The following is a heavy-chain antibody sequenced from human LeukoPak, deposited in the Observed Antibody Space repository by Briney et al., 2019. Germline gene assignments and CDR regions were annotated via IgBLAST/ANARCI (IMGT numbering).Heavy chain of an antibody. Sequence: PSETLSLTCTVSGGSISSHYWSWIRQPPGKGLEWVGDISYSGSTNYNSSLKSRVTISVDTSKNQFSLKLSSVTAADTAVYYCARHGSLWDDAFDIWGQGTMVTVSS. V-gene: IGHV4-59*08. CDR1: GGSISSHY. CDR2: ISYSGST. J-gene: IGHJ3*02. CDR3: ARHGSLWDDAFDI. D-gene: IGHD3-16*01.